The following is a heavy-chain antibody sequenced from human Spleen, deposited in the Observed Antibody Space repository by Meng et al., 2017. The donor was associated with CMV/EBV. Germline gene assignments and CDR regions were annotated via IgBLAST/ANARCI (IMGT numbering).Heavy chain of an antibody. CDR2: ISYDGSNT. J-gene: IGHJ4*02. CDR1: GFTFISFA. CDR3: ARGGSWDMAAIHY. D-gene: IGHD5-24*01. V-gene: IGHV3-30*04. Sequence: GESLKISCAASGFTFISFAMHWVRQAPGKGLEWVAFISYDGSNTFYADSVKGRFTISRDNSENTLYLQMNSLRAEDTAVYFCARGGSWDMAAIHYWGQGSLVTVSS.